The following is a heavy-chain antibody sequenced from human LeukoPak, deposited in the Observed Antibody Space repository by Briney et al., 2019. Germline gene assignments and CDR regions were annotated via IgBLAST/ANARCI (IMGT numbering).Heavy chain of an antibody. CDR2: ISSDGSST. D-gene: IGHD3-10*01. J-gene: IGHJ6*03. CDR3: AYGSGREGYMDV. CDR1: GFTFSSYW. V-gene: IGHV3-74*01. Sequence: GGSLRLSCAASGFTFSSYWMHWVRQAPGKGLVWVSFISSDGSSTNYADSVKGRFTISRDNAKNTLYLQMNSPRAEDTAVYYCAYGSGREGYMDVWGKGTTVTVSS.